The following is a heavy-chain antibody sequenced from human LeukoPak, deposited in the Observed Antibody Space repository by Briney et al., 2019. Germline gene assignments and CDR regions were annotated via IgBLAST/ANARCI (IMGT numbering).Heavy chain of an antibody. CDR1: GGSISSYY. Sequence: SETLSLTCTVSGGSISSYYWSWIRQPPGKGLNWIGKINPGGSTNYNPSLKSRVTISVDTSKNQFSLKLSSVTAADTAVYYCALGPFSGYGWQTPYDYWGQGTLVTVSS. V-gene: IGHV4-59*13. D-gene: IGHD5-18*01. CDR3: ALGPFSGYGWQTPYDY. CDR2: INPGGST. J-gene: IGHJ4*02.